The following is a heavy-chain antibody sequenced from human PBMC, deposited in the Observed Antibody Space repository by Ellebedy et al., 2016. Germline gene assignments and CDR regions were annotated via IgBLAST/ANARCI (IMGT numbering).Heavy chain of an antibody. V-gene: IGHV3-23*01. CDR1: GFTFNTHG. J-gene: IGHJ4*02. CDR3: AKCRHINGCLLDY. CDR2: ITGSGDRT. D-gene: IGHD6-19*01. Sequence: GESLKISCAASGFTFNTHGMHWVRQAPGKGPEWVSTITGSGDRTNYADSVKGRFTISRDSSKNTLYLDMDSLRAEDTAIYYCAKCRHINGCLLDYWGQGTLVTVSS.